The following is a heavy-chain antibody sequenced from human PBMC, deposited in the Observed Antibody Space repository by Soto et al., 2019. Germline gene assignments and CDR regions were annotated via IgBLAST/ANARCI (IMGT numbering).Heavy chain of an antibody. V-gene: IGHV4-34*01. Sequence: SETLSLTCAVYGGSFSGYYWSWIRQPPGKGLEWIGEINHSGSTNYNPSLKSRVTISVDTSKNQFSLKLSSVTAADTAVYYCARGRMYYDILTGYYRKVCPDYRGPATPVPVSP. D-gene: IGHD3-9*01. CDR3: ARGRMYYDILTGYYRKVCPDY. CDR2: INHSGST. CDR1: GGSFSGYY. J-gene: IGHJ4*02.